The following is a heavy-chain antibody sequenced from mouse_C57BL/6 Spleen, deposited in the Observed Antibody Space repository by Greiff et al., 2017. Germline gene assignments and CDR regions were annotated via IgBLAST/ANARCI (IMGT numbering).Heavy chain of an antibody. CDR3: ASLAFLTGAWFAY. D-gene: IGHD4-1*01. CDR2: IDPANGNT. Sequence: EVQLQESVAELVRPGASVKLSCTASGFNIKNTYMHWVKQRPEQGLEWIGRIDPANGNTKYAPKFQGKATITADTSSNTAYLQLSSLTSEDTAIYYCASLAFLTGAWFAYWGQGTLVTVSA. J-gene: IGHJ3*01. V-gene: IGHV14-3*01. CDR1: GFNIKNTY.